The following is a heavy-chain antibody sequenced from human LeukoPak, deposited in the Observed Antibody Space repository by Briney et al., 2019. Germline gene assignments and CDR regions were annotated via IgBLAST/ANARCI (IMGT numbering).Heavy chain of an antibody. J-gene: IGHJ6*02. Sequence: ASVKVSCKASGYTFTGYYMHWVRQAPGQGLEWMGWINPNSGGTNYAQKFQGWVTMTRDTSISTAYMELSRLRSDDTAVYYCARGRITMVRGVIIPNRYGMDVWGQGTTVTVSS. CDR1: GYTFTGYY. CDR3: ARGRITMVRGVIIPNRYGMDV. V-gene: IGHV1-2*04. D-gene: IGHD3-10*01. CDR2: INPNSGGT.